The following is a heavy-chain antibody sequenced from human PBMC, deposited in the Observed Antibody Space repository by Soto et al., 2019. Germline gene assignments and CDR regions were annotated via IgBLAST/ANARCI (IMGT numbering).Heavy chain of an antibody. J-gene: IGHJ4*02. CDR3: ANSVPATKPS. CDR2: LSGSGYTT. V-gene: IGHV3-23*01. D-gene: IGHD2-2*01. Sequence: EVQLLESGGGLVQPGGSLRLSCAASGFSFGNYAMSWVRQAPGRGLEWVSTLSGSGYTTYYADSVKGRFTISRDNSKNTLYLQMNSLRAEDTAVYYCANSVPATKPSWGQGTLVTVSS. CDR1: GFSFGNYA.